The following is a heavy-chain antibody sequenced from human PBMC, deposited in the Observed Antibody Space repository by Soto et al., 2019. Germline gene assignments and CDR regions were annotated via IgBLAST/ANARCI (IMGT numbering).Heavy chain of an antibody. V-gene: IGHV6-1*01. CDR3: ARDPLEPAVYYYYGMGV. Sequence: SQTLSLTCAISGDSVSSNSAAWNCIRESPSRGLEWLGRTYYRSKWYNDYAVSVKSRITINPDTSKNQFSLQLNSVTPEDTAVYYCARDPLEPAVYYYYGMGVWGQGTTVTVSS. J-gene: IGHJ6*02. CDR2: TYYRSKWYN. CDR1: GDSVSSNSAA.